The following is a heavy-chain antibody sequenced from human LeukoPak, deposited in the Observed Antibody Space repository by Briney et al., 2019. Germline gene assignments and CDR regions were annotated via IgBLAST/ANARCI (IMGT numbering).Heavy chain of an antibody. D-gene: IGHD3-22*01. CDR2: THADAIHGNNK. V-gene: IGHV3-30*02. Sequence: GSLRLSCAASGFPFSTYGLRWVRQAPGKGLEWVAVTHADAIHGNNKYYADSVKGRFTISRDNSKNTFYLQMDSLRAEDTAVYFCVTGGGYYYDHWGQGTLVIVSS. J-gene: IGHJ4*02. CDR3: VTGGGYYYDH. CDR1: GFPFSTYG.